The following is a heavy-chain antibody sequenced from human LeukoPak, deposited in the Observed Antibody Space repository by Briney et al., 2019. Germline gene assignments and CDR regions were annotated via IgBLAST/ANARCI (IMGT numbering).Heavy chain of an antibody. CDR3: ATIENLGYCTNGVCYGFDP. V-gene: IGHV4-39*01. J-gene: IGHJ5*02. CDR1: GGSISSSSYY. D-gene: IGHD2-8*01. Sequence: SETLSLTCTVSGGSISSSSYYWGWIRQPPGKGLEWIGSIYYSGSTYYNPSLKSRVTISVDTSKNQFSLKLSSVTAADTAVYYCATIENLGYCTNGVCYGFDPWGQGTLVTVSS. CDR2: IYYSGST.